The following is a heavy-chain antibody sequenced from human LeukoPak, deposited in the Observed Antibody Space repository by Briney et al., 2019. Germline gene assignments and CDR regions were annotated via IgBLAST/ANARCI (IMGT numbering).Heavy chain of an antibody. CDR3: ARSLGSLKEYWWFDP. D-gene: IGHD2/OR15-2a*01. CDR1: GYTFTGYY. V-gene: IGHV1-2*02. J-gene: IGHJ5*02. CDR2: INPNSGAT. Sequence: GASVKVSCKASGYTFTGYYIHWLRQAPGQGLEWMGWINPNSGATNYVQPFKGRVTMTRDTTSSTVYMELSTLRSDDTAVYFCARSLGSLKEYWWFDPWGQGTLVSVSS.